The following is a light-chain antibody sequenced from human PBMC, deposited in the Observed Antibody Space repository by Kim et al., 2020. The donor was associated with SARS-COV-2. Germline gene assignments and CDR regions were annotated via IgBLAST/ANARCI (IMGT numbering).Light chain of an antibody. V-gene: IGLV6-57*03. CDR3: QSYNRDNVL. CDR1: RCRMDDNY. Sequence: GKAVNISGPRSRCRMDDNYVQWYQQRPGGVPTAVIYEDDQRPSGVSDRFSGSIDNSSNSASLTISGLRTEDEADYYCQSYNRDNVLFGGGTQLTVL. CDR2: EDD. J-gene: IGLJ2*01.